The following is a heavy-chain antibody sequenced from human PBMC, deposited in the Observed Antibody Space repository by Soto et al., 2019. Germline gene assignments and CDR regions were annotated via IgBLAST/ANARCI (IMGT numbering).Heavy chain of an antibody. V-gene: IGHV4-30-4*01. D-gene: IGHD3-10*01. Sequence: SETLSLTCTVSGGSISSGDYYWSWIRQPPGKGLEWIGYIYYSGSTYYNPSLKSRVTISVDTSKSQFSLKLSSVTAADTAVYYCARGGDGVLLWFGELAYWGQGTLVTVSS. CDR3: ARGGDGVLLWFGELAY. J-gene: IGHJ1*01. CDR1: GGSISSGDYY. CDR2: IYYSGST.